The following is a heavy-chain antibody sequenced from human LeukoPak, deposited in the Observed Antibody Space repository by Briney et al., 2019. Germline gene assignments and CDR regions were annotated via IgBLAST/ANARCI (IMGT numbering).Heavy chain of an antibody. D-gene: IGHD3-9*01. J-gene: IGHJ6*02. CDR2: ISSSGSTI. CDR3: ARVDYDILTGYYFSRSGMDV. CDR1: GFTFSSYE. V-gene: IGHV3-48*03. Sequence: GVSLRLSCAASGFTFSSYEMNWVRQAPGKGLEWVSYISSSGSTIYYADSVKGRFTISRDNAKTSLYLQMNSLRAEDTAVYYCARVDYDILTGYYFSRSGMDVWGQGTTVTVSS.